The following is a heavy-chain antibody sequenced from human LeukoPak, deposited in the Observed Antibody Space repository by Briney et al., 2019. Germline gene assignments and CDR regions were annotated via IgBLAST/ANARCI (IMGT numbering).Heavy chain of an antibody. J-gene: IGHJ4*02. CDR1: GFTFSSYA. CDR2: ISGSGGST. Sequence: GGSLRLSCAASGFTFSSYAMSWVRQAPGKGLEWVSAISGSGGSTYYADSVKGRFTISRDNSKNTLYLQMNSLRAEDTAVYYCAKDLPVLLWFGEPLDYWGQGTLVTVSS. D-gene: IGHD3-10*01. V-gene: IGHV3-23*01. CDR3: AKDLPVLLWFGEPLDY.